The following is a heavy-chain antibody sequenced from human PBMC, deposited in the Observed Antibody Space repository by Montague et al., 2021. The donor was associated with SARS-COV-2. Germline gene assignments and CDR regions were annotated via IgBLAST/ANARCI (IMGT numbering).Heavy chain of an antibody. D-gene: IGHD4-17*01. CDR1: GFSLSTSGMC. J-gene: IGHJ6*02. CDR2: IDWDDDK. CDR3: ARMTTVTYPYYDYYGMDV. V-gene: IGHV2-70*01. Sequence: PALVKPTQTLTLTCTFSGFSLSTSGMCVSWIRQPPGKALEWLALIDWDDDKYYSTSLKTRLTISKDTSKNQVVLTMTNMDPVDTATYYCARMTTVTYPYYDYYGMDVWGPGTTVTASS.